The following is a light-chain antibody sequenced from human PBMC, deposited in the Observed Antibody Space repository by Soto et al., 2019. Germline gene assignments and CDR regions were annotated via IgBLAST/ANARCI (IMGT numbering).Light chain of an antibody. CDR2: KAS. CDR1: ESVYKW. CDR3: QQYDSSPWT. J-gene: IGKJ1*01. Sequence: DIPMTQSPSTLSASVGDRVTFTCRASESVYKWVAWYQQKPGEAPKVLIYKASNLQSGVPSRFSGSRSGTEFTLTISSLQPDDFATYYCQQYDSSPWTFGQGTNVEIK. V-gene: IGKV1-5*03.